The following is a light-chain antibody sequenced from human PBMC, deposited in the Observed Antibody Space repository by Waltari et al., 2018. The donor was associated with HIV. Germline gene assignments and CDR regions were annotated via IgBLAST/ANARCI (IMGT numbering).Light chain of an antibody. Sequence: QSALTQPASVSGSPGQSITISCTGTGIDFGDFNYISWYQQHPAEAPKLILYEVTNRPSGISDRFSGAKFGNTASLTISGLQADDEADYHCSSFTTRRTLVFGGGTRLSV. CDR2: EVT. V-gene: IGLV2-14*01. CDR3: SSFTTRRTLV. CDR1: GIDFGDFNY. J-gene: IGLJ2*01.